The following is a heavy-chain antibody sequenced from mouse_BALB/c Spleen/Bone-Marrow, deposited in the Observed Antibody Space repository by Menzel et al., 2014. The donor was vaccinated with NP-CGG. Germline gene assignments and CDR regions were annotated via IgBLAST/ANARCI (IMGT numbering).Heavy chain of an antibody. D-gene: IGHD1-2*01. CDR1: GYTFSSYW. V-gene: IGHV1-9*01. Sequence: VMLVESGTELMKPGASVKIPCKATGYTFSSYWIDWVNQRPGHGLEWIGEILPGSGSTNYNEKFKGKATFTADTSSNTAYMQLSSLTSEDSAVYYCARRGHGFTWFAYWGRGTLVTVSA. CDR3: ARRGHGFTWFAY. CDR2: ILPGSGST. J-gene: IGHJ3*01.